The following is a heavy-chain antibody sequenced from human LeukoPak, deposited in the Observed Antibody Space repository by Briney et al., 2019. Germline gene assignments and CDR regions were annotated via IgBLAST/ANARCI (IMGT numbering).Heavy chain of an antibody. V-gene: IGHV4-59*11. D-gene: IGHD3-9*01. J-gene: IGHJ4*02. CDR3: ARSYFDWLSPDY. Sequence: SETLSLTCTVSGVSINSHYWSWIRQPPGKGLEWIGFIYDSGSANYKSSLKSRVTMSVDTSKKQFSLKLSFVTAADTAVYYCARSYFDWLSPDYWGQGTLVTVSS. CDR1: GVSINSHY. CDR2: IYDSGSA.